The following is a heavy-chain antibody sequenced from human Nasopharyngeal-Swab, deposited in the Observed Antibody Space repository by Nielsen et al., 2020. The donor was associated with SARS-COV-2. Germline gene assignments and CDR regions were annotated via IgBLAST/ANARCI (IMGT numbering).Heavy chain of an antibody. D-gene: IGHD4-17*01. V-gene: IGHV3-21*01. CDR3: ARDSAVTRNDAFDI. CDR2: ISSSSSYI. J-gene: IGHJ3*02. Sequence: GASLKISCAASGFTFSSYSMNWVRQAPGKGLEWVSSISSSSSYIYYADSVKGRFTISRDNAKNSLYLQMNSLRAEDTAVYYCARDSAVTRNDAFDIWGQGTMVTVSS. CDR1: GFTFSSYS.